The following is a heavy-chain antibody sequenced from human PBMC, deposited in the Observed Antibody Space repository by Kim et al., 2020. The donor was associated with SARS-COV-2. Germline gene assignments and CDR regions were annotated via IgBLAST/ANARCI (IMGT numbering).Heavy chain of an antibody. D-gene: IGHD6-19*01. CDR3: AMSGIAVAGGFDY. V-gene: IGHV4-39*01. Sequence: YHPSLKSRVTISVDTSKNQFSLKLSSVTAADTAVYYCAMSGIAVAGGFDYWGQGTLVTVSS. J-gene: IGHJ4*02.